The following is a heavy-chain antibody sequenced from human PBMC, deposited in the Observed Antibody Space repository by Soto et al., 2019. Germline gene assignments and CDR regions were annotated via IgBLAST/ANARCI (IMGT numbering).Heavy chain of an antibody. CDR3: AREVGRELLDY. D-gene: IGHD1-26*01. CDR2: IYHSAST. Sequence: QVQLQESGPGLVKPSGPLSLTCAVSGGAISSSNWWSWVRQPPGKGLEWIGEIYHSASTNYNPSLKRRVTISVDKSKNQCSLKLSSVTASDTAVYYCAREVGRELLDYWGQVTLVTVSS. J-gene: IGHJ4*02. CDR1: GGAISSSNW. V-gene: IGHV4-4*02.